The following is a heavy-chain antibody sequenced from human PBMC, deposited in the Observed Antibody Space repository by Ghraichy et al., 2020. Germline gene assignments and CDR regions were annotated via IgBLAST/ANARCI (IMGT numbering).Heavy chain of an antibody. D-gene: IGHD3-10*01. CDR3: ARTNGYYSGSGWSEGLSFYSVGMDV. V-gene: IGHV3-21*01. CDR2: ISSSSSNI. J-gene: IGHJ6*02. Sequence: GGSLRLSCAASGFTFSSYSMNWVRQAPGKGLEWVSSISSSSSNIYYADAMKGRFTISRDNAKNSLYLQMNSLRAEDTAMYYCARTNGYYSGSGWSEGLSFYSVGMDVWGPGTTVTVSS. CDR1: GFTFSSYS.